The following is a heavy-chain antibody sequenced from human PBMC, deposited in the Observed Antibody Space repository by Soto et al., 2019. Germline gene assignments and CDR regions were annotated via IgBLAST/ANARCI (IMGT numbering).Heavy chain of an antibody. D-gene: IGHD3-22*01. V-gene: IGHV1-69*01. J-gene: IGHJ2*01. CDR1: GGTFSNYG. Sequence: QVQLVQSGAEVKKPGSSVKVSCQASGGTFSNYGISWVRQAPGQGLEWMGGIIPMFGTANYAQKFQDRVTVTTDESTSTAYMGLRSLTSEDTAVYYCARDSYPYYESSGSNYWAWWYFDLWGRGTLVTVSS. CDR3: ARDSYPYYESSGSNYWAWWYFDL. CDR2: IIPMFGTA.